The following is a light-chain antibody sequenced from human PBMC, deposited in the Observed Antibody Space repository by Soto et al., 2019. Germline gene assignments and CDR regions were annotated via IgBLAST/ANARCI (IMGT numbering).Light chain of an antibody. V-gene: IGLV1-40*01. CDR2: GNI. CDR1: RCNIGAGYD. CDR3: QSFGRSLSAVV. J-gene: IGLJ2*01. Sequence: QSVLTQPPSVSGAPGQRVTISCTVSRCNIGAGYDVQWYQQLPGTAPKLLISGNINRPSGVPDRFSGSRFGTSASLAITGLQAEDEADYYCQSFGRSLSAVVFGGGTKVTVL.